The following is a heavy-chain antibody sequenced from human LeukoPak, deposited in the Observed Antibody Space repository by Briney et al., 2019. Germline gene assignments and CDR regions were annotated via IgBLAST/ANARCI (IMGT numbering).Heavy chain of an antibody. CDR2: IYYSGST. CDR1: GGSISSSSYY. Sequence: SETLSLTCTVSGGSISSSSYYWGWIRQPPGKGLEWIGSIYYSGSTYYNPSLKSRVTISVDRSKNQFSLKLSSVTAADTAVYYCARAVDSYGYTDYWGQGTLVTVSS. CDR3: ARAVDSYGYTDY. V-gene: IGHV4-39*01. J-gene: IGHJ4*02. D-gene: IGHD5-18*01.